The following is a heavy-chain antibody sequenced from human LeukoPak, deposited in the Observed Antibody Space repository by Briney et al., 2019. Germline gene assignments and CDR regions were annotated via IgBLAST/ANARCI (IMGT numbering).Heavy chain of an antibody. Sequence: ASVKVSCKATGYTFTDYYMHWVRQAPGQGFEWMGWIDPNDGDTNYAQKFQGRVTMTRDTSISTAHMEVSRLRSDDTAVYYCARANFLYCSSSTCLFDYWGQGTLVTVSS. CDR2: IDPNDGDT. CDR1: GYTFTDYY. V-gene: IGHV1-2*02. J-gene: IGHJ4*02. D-gene: IGHD2-2*01. CDR3: ARANFLYCSSSTCLFDY.